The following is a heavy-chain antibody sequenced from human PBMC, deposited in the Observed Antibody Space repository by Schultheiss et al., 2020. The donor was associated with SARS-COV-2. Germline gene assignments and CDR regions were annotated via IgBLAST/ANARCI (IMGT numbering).Heavy chain of an antibody. V-gene: IGHV4-4*07. Sequence: SQTLSLTCTVSGGSISSYYWSWIRQPAGKGLEWIGRIYTSGSTNYNPSLKSRVTMSVDTSKNQFSLKLSSVTAADTAVYYCARQRVGIAAAGYYFYYGMDVWGQGTTVTVSS. J-gene: IGHJ6*02. CDR2: IYTSGST. CDR1: GGSISSYY. CDR3: ARQRVGIAAAGYYFYYGMDV. D-gene: IGHD6-13*01.